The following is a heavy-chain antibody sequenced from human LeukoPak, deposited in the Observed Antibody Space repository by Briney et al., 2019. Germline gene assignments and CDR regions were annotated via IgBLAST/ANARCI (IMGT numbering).Heavy chain of an antibody. J-gene: IGHJ4*02. Sequence: GGSLRLSCAASGFTFSSYAMSWVRQAPGKGLEWVSVIYSGGSTYYADSVKGRFTISRDNSKNTLYLQMNSLRAEDTAVYYCARDAGAAAIEFDYWGQGTLVTVSS. D-gene: IGHD6-13*01. CDR1: GFTFSSYA. V-gene: IGHV3-53*01. CDR3: ARDAGAAAIEFDY. CDR2: IYSGGST.